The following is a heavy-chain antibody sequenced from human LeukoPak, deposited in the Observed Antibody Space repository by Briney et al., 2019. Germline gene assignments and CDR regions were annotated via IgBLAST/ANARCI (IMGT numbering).Heavy chain of an antibody. CDR3: AKLGFVVVPAAMHVFDI. CDR1: GFTFSSYG. V-gene: IGHV3-23*01. D-gene: IGHD2-2*01. Sequence: GGSLRLSCAASGFTFSSYGMSWVRQAPGKGLEWVSAISGSGGSTYYADSVKGRFTISRDNSKNTLYLQMNSLRAEDTAVYYCAKLGFVVVPAAMHVFDIWGKGTMATVFS. J-gene: IGHJ3*02. CDR2: ISGSGGST.